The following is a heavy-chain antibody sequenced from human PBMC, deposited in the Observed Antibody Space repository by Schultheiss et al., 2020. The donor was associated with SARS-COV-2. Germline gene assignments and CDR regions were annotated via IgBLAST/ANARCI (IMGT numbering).Heavy chain of an antibody. Sequence: GGSLRLSCAASGFTFSNAWMSWVRQAPGKGLEWVAVIWYDGSNKYYADSVKGRFTISRDNSKNTLYLQMNSLRAEDTAVYYCASSRGAVAGSYYYYGMDVWGQGTTVTVSS. D-gene: IGHD6-19*01. CDR3: ASSRGAVAGSYYYYGMDV. CDR2: IWYDGSNK. CDR1: GFTFSNAW. V-gene: IGHV3-33*01. J-gene: IGHJ6*02.